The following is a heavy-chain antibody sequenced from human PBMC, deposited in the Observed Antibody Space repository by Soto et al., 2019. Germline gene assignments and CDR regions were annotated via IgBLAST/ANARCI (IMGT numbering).Heavy chain of an antibody. CDR3: ARHFPNVDY. CDR1: GGSISSSSYY. V-gene: IGHV4-39*01. J-gene: IGHJ4*02. Sequence: QLQLQESGPGLVKPSETLSLTCTVSGGSISSSSYYWCWIRQPPGKWLEWIGSIYYSGSTHYNPSIKRRVNISVDTSKNQFSLKLSSVTAADTAVYYCARHFPNVDYWGQGTLVTVSS. CDR2: IYYSGST.